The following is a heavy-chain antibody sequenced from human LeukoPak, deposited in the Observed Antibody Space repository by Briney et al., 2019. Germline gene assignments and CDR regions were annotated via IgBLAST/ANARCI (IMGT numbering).Heavy chain of an antibody. Sequence: GGSLRHSCAAAGFTSSEYYMSWISQAPGKGLEWVSYISCTSSYTTYADSVKGRFTISRENAKNSLYLQMKSLTCEDTAVYYCARLGSIAAAGTPDYWGQGTLVTVSS. CDR1: GFTSSEYY. J-gene: IGHJ4*02. D-gene: IGHD6-13*01. V-gene: IGHV3-11*06. CDR3: ARLGSIAAAGTPDY. CDR2: ISCTSSYT.